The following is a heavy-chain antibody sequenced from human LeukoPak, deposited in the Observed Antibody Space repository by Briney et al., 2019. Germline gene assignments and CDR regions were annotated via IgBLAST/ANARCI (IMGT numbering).Heavy chain of an antibody. V-gene: IGHV3-48*01. CDR3: ARELEATPYYYYYYYMDV. Sequence: PGGSLRLSCTASGFTISSYSMNWVRQAPAKGQELVSYISSSSSTIYYADSVKGRFTISRDNAKNSLYLQMNSLRAEDTAVYYCARELEATPYYYYYYYMDVWGKGTTVTVSS. D-gene: IGHD2-15*01. J-gene: IGHJ6*03. CDR2: ISSSSSTI. CDR1: GFTISSYS.